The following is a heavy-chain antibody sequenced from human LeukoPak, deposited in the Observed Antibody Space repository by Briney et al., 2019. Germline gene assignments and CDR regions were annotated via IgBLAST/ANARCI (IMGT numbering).Heavy chain of an antibody. Sequence: PGGSLRLSCAASGFTFSSYWMSWVRQAPGKGLEWVANIKQDGSEKYYVDSVKGRFTISRDNAKNSLYLQMNSLRAEDTAVYYCARDRYCSGGSCPCDYWGQGTLVTVSS. CDR3: ARDRYCSGGSCPCDY. V-gene: IGHV3-7*01. J-gene: IGHJ4*02. CDR1: GFTFSSYW. CDR2: IKQDGSEK. D-gene: IGHD2-15*01.